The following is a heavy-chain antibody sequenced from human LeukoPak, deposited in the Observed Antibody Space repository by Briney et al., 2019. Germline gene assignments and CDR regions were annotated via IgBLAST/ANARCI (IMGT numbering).Heavy chain of an antibody. CDR3: ARALRITMVRGAPYFDY. Sequence: PSETLSLTCTVSGGSISSYYWSWIRQPPGKGLEWIGYIYYSGSTNYNPSLTSRVTISVDTSKNQFSLKLSSVTAADTAVYYCARALRITMVRGAPYFDYWGQGTLVTVSS. CDR2: IYYSGST. J-gene: IGHJ4*02. D-gene: IGHD3-10*01. CDR1: GGSISSYY. V-gene: IGHV4-59*01.